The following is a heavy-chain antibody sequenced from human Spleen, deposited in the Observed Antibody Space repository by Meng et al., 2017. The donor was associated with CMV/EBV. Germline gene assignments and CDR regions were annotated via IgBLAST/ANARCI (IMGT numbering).Heavy chain of an antibody. Sequence: GESLKISCAASGFPFSSYTMNWVRQAPGKGLEWVSSISSSSSFIYYADSVKGRFTISRDNAKNSLYLQMNSLRAEDTAVYFCARDTGLGSYKPFYYYGLDVWGQGATVTVSS. D-gene: IGHD3-10*01. J-gene: IGHJ6*02. V-gene: IGHV3-21*01. CDR1: GFPFSSYT. CDR3: ARDTGLGSYKPFYYYGLDV. CDR2: ISSSSSFI.